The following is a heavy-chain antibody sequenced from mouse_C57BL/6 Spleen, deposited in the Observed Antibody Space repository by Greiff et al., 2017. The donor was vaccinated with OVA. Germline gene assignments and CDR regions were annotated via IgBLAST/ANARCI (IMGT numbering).Heavy chain of an antibody. J-gene: IGHJ3*01. V-gene: IGHV1-15*01. D-gene: IGHD2-4*01. CDR3: TRSGDYDGRGAWFAY. Sequence: QVQLQQSGAELVRPGASVTLSCKASGYTFTDYEMHWVTQTPVHGLEWIGAIDPETGGTAYNQKFKGQAILTADKSSSTAYMELRSLTSADSAVYYCTRSGDYDGRGAWFAYWGQGTLVTVSA. CDR2: IDPETGGT. CDR1: GYTFTDYE.